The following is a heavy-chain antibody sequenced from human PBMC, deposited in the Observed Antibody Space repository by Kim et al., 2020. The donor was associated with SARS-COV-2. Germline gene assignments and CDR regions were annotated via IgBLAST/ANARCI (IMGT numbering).Heavy chain of an antibody. CDR3: SRDQGSGYYYYGMDV. J-gene: IGHJ6*02. D-gene: IGHD3-10*01. V-gene: IGHV3-33*01. CDR1: GFTFSSHA. Sequence: GSLRLSCAASGFTFSSHAMHWVRQAPGKGLEWVAVIWYDERHKRYAGSVQGRFAISRDNSKNTLFLQMNSLRAEDTAVYYCSRDQGSGYYYYGMDVWGQGTTVTVSS. CDR2: IWYDERHK.